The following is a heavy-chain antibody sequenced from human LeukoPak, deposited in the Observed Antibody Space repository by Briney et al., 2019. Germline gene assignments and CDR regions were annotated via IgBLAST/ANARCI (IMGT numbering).Heavy chain of an antibody. D-gene: IGHD3-22*01. CDR1: GFTFSSYA. Sequence: PGGSLRLSCAASGFTFSSYAMSWVRQAPGKGLEWVSAISGSGGSTYYADSVKGRFTISRDNSKNTLYLQMNSLRAEDTAVYYCAKPPSAHYYDSSGSDYFDYWGQGTLVTVSS. CDR3: AKPPSAHYYDSSGSDYFDY. V-gene: IGHV3-23*01. J-gene: IGHJ4*02. CDR2: ISGSGGST.